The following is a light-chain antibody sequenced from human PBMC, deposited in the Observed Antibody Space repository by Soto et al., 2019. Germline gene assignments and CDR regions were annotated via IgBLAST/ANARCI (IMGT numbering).Light chain of an antibody. V-gene: IGKV1-5*03. Sequence: DIQMTQSPSTLSGSVGDIVTITCPASQTISSWLAWYKQKPGKAPKLLSYKASTLKSGVPSRFRGSGSGTEFTLTISSLQPDDFETYYCQHYNSYSEAFGQGTKVDI. CDR3: QHYNSYSEA. CDR1: QTISSW. CDR2: KAS. J-gene: IGKJ1*01.